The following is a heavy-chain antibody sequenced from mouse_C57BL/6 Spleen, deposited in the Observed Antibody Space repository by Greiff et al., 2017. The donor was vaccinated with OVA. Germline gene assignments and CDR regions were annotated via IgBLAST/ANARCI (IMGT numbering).Heavy chain of an antibody. Sequence: VKLQQPGAELVRPGTSVKLSCKASGYTFTSYWMHWVKQRPGQGLEWIGVIDPSDSYTNYNQKFKGKATLTVDTSSSTAYMQLSSLTSEDSAVYYCARWPTRPYDYDVRGHGSGDYWGQGTSVTVSS. D-gene: IGHD2-4*01. J-gene: IGHJ4*01. CDR2: IDPSDSYT. CDR1: GYTFTSYW. CDR3: ARWPTRPYDYDVRGHGSGDY. V-gene: IGHV1-59*01.